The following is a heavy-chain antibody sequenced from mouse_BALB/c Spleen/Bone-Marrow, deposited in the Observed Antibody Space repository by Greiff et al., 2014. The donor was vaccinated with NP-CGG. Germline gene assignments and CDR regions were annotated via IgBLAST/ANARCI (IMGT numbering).Heavy chain of an antibody. V-gene: IGHV1-74*04. Sequence: LVESGAELVRPGASVKLSCKASGYTFTSYWMNWVKQRPEQGLEWIGRIDPYDSETHYNQKFKDKAILTVDKSSSTAYLQLSSLTSEDSAVYYCARGGYGNYGRFAYWGQGTLVTVSA. CDR2: IDPYDSET. CDR3: ARGGYGNYGRFAY. CDR1: GYTFTSYW. J-gene: IGHJ3*01. D-gene: IGHD2-10*02.